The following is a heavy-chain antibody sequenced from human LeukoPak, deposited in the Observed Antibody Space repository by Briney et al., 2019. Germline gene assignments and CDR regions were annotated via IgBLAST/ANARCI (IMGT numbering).Heavy chain of an antibody. Sequence: GGSLRLSCAASGFTFNNYNMNWVRQAPGKALEWDSSITSSGTYIFYADSVKGRFTISRDNARNSLYLQMNSLRAEDTAVYYCARTSYWFDPWGQGTLVTVSS. CDR1: GFTFNNYN. CDR3: ARTSYWFDP. J-gene: IGHJ5*02. CDR2: ITSSGTYI. V-gene: IGHV3-21*01.